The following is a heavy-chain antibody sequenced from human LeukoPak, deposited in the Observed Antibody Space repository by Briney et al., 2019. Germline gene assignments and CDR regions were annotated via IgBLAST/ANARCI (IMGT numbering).Heavy chain of an antibody. CDR2: IYSSGTT. D-gene: IGHD2-15*01. V-gene: IGHV4-4*07. J-gene: IGHJ4*02. Sequence: PSETLSLTCTVSGGSISSYYWSWIRQPAGKGLEWIGRIYSSGTTNYNPSLKSRVTISVDKSKDQFSLNLSSVTAADTAVYYCARDDYCSGGSCPLGYWGQGTLVTVSS. CDR1: GGSISSYY. CDR3: ARDDYCSGGSCPLGY.